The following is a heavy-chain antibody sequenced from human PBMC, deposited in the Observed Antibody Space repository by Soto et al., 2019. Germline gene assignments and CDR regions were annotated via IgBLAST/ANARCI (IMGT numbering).Heavy chain of an antibody. V-gene: IGHV1-18*01. J-gene: IGHJ4*02. Sequence: QVQLVQSGGEVKKPGASVKVSCKASGYTFNLYGITWVRQAPGEGPEWLGWVSAQHGNATYAQRFKGRVTMTIETSTTTSYMELGSLTSDDTAIYYCARITSTSRALGYWGQGTLVTVSS. CDR3: ARITSTSRALGY. CDR2: VSAQHGNA. CDR1: GYTFNLYG. D-gene: IGHD3-3*01.